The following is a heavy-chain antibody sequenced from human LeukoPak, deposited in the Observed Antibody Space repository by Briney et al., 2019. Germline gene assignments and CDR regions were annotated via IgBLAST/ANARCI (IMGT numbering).Heavy chain of an antibody. J-gene: IGHJ4*02. CDR3: ARDLGRGGLVGSAFDY. Sequence: ASVKVSCKASGYTFTSYGISWVRQAPGQGLEWMGWISAYNGNTNYAQKLQGRVTMTTDTSTSTAYMELRSLRSDDTAVYYCARDLGRGGLVGSAFDYWGQGTLVTVSS. CDR1: GYTFTSYG. V-gene: IGHV1-18*01. D-gene: IGHD6-19*01. CDR2: ISAYNGNT.